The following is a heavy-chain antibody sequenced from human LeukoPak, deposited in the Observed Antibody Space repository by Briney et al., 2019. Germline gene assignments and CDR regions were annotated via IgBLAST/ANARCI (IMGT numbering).Heavy chain of an antibody. Sequence: ASVTVSCKASGYTFTSFDFNWVRQATGQGLEWMGWMKSNNGHTGYAQKFQGRVTMTRDTSISTAYMELSSLTFEDTAVYYCARGPPNWGMVGYWGQGTLVTVSS. J-gene: IGHJ4*02. CDR2: MKSNNGHT. V-gene: IGHV1-8*01. D-gene: IGHD7-27*01. CDR1: GYTFTSFD. CDR3: ARGPPNWGMVGY.